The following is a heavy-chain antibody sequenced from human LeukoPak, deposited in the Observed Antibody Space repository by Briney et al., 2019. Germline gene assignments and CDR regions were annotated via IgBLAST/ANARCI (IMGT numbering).Heavy chain of an antibody. CDR3: ARVRYSSSVLYYMDV. CDR2: IHYSGSA. J-gene: IGHJ6*03. CDR1: NGPINTYQ. D-gene: IGHD6-6*01. Sequence: SETLSLTCTVSNGPINTYQWSWIRQPPGKGLEWIGNIHYSGSANYNPSLKSRVTISVDTSKNQFSLKLSSVTAADTAVYYCARVRYSSSVLYYMDVWGKRTTVTVSS. V-gene: IGHV4-59*08.